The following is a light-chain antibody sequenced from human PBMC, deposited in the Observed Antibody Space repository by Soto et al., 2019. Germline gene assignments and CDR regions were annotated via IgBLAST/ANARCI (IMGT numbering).Light chain of an antibody. CDR2: AIS. Sequence: EIVLLQSPGTLSLSPGERASRSHRASHTISSSYLAWYQQKPGQAPRLLIYAISSRAGGIPDRFRGSGSGTDFTLTITRPEPEDSAVYYCQQYDTLPRAFGQGT. CDR1: HTISSSY. J-gene: IGKJ1*01. V-gene: IGKV3-20*01. CDR3: QQYDTLPRA.